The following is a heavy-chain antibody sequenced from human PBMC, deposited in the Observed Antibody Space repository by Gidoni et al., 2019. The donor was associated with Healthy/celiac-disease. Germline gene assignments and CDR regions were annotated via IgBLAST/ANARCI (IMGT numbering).Heavy chain of an antibody. CDR1: GFTFSSYA. V-gene: IGHV3-23*01. D-gene: IGHD3-22*01. CDR2: ISGSGGST. CDR3: ATSPYYYDSSGIDAFDI. J-gene: IGHJ3*02. Sequence: EVQLLESGGGLVQPGGSLRLSCAASGFTFSSYAMSWVRQAPGKGLEWVSGISGSGGSTYYADSVKGRFTISRDNSKNTLYLQMNSLRAEDTAVYYGATSPYYYDSSGIDAFDIWGQGTMVTVSS.